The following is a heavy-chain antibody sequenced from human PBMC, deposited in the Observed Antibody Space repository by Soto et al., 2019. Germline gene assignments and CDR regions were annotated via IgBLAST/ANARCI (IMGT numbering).Heavy chain of an antibody. Sequence: QVQLQESVPGPVKPSQTLSLTCTVSGGSISSGGCYWIWIRQHPGKDLEWIGNIHYSGSTYYNPSLKSRVTMSGDTPKNQFSLQLIAVTAADTAVYFCARDLRVCTDVECGGSYYYYGMDVWGQGTTVTVSS. CDR1: GGSISSGGCY. J-gene: IGHJ6*02. CDR3: ARDLRVCTDVECGGSYYYYGMDV. V-gene: IGHV4-31*03. D-gene: IGHD2-15*01. CDR2: IHYSGST.